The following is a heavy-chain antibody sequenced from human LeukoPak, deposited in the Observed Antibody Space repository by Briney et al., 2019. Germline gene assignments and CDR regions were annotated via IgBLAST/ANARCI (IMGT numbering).Heavy chain of an antibody. J-gene: IGHJ5*02. Sequence: SETLSLTCVVSGGSINNYYWSWIRQPPGKGLEWIGWISYSGSTNYNPSLKSRLTISVDTSKNQFSLRLSSVTAADTALYYCARDSITTTSGHQEWFDPWGQGTLVTVSS. CDR1: GGSINNYY. D-gene: IGHD1-14*01. CDR3: ARDSITTTSGHQEWFDP. CDR2: ISYSGST. V-gene: IGHV4-59*13.